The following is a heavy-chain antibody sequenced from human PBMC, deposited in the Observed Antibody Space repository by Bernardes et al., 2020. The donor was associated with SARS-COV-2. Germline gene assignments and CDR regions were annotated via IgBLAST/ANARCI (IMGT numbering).Heavy chain of an antibody. CDR3: AKDLVAGRPTYFDS. CDR2: ISGSGSST. CDR1: GFTFRSFA. Sequence: GGSLRLSCAASGFTFRSFAMSWVRPASGKGLEWVSGISGSGSSTWHSDSVKGRFSISRDNSKNTLYLQMNNLRAEDTAVYYCAKDLVAGRPTYFDSWGQGILVTVSS. D-gene: IGHD6-6*01. J-gene: IGHJ4*02. V-gene: IGHV3-23*01.